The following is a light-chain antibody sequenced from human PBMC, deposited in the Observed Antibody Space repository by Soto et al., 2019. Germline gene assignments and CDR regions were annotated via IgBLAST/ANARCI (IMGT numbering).Light chain of an antibody. CDR2: DTS. V-gene: IGKV3-15*01. Sequence: EIVMTQSPATLSVSPGERVTLSCRASQSISTNLAWYQQKRGQAPRLLIYDTSTRATGIPAKFSGSGSGTEFTLTISCLKSEDFAVYYCQQYHYWWAFGQGTKVDIK. J-gene: IGKJ1*01. CDR3: QQYHYWWA. CDR1: QSISTN.